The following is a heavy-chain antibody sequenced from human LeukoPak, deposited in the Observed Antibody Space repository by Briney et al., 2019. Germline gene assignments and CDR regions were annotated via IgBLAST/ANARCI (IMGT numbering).Heavy chain of an antibody. CDR3: ARGPAYAFDI. V-gene: IGHV4-39*01. CDR1: GGSISSSSYY. CDR2: LYYSGST. J-gene: IGHJ3*02. Sequence: PSETLSLTCTVFGGSISSSSYYWGWIRQPPGKGLEWIGSLYYSGSTYYHPSLKSRVTISVDTSKNQFSLKLSSVTAADTAVYYCARGPAYAFDIWGQGTMVTVSS.